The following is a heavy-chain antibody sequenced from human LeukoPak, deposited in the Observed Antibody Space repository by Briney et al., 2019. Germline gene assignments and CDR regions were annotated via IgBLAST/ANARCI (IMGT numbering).Heavy chain of an antibody. CDR1: GLTFSSYE. V-gene: IGHV3-48*03. J-gene: IGHJ4*02. CDR2: ISSSGSSV. CDR3: AKRRYDSSGHFDS. D-gene: IGHD3-22*01. Sequence: GGSLRLSCAASGLTFSSYEMNWVRQAPGEGLEWISYISSSGSSVKYADSVRGRFTISKDNSKNTLYMRMSSLRAEDTAVYYCAKRRYDSSGHFDSWGQGTLVTVSS.